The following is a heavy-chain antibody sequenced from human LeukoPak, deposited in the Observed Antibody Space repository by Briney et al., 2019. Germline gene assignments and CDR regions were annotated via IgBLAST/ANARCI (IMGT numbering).Heavy chain of an antibody. V-gene: IGHV3-33*01. CDR2: IWYDGSKE. Sequence: GGSLRLSCAASGFSRYGMNWVRQAPGKGLEWVAGIWYDGSKEVYADSVKGRFTISRDDSKNTVQLQMNSLSVEDTAVYYCARDRAMASYDYWGQGTLVTVSS. D-gene: IGHD5-24*01. CDR3: ARDRAMASYDY. J-gene: IGHJ4*02. CDR1: GFSRYG.